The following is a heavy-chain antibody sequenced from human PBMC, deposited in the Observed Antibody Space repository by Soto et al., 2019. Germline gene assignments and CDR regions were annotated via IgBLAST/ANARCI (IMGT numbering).Heavy chain of an antibody. CDR3: AGRGNWKDVSSWDY. D-gene: IGHD1-1*01. J-gene: IGHJ4*02. CDR2: ISGSGGST. CDR1: GFTFSSYA. Sequence: GGSLRLSCAASGFTFSSYAMSWVRQAPGKGLEWVSAISGSGGSTYYADSVKGRFTISRDNSKNTLYLQMNSLRSEDTAVYYCAGRGNWKDVSSWDYWGQGTLVTVSS. V-gene: IGHV3-23*01.